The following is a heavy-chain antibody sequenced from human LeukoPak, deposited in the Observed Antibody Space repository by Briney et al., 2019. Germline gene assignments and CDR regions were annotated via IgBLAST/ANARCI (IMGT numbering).Heavy chain of an antibody. D-gene: IGHD3-3*01. Sequence: ASVKVSCKASGGTFSSYAISWVRQAPGQGLEWMGGIIPIFGTANYAQKFQGRVTITADESTSTAYMELSSLRSEDTAGYYCARGFLEWLLYRNWFDPWGQGTLVTVSS. CDR1: GGTFSSYA. CDR3: ARGFLEWLLYRNWFDP. J-gene: IGHJ5*02. V-gene: IGHV1-69*13. CDR2: IIPIFGTA.